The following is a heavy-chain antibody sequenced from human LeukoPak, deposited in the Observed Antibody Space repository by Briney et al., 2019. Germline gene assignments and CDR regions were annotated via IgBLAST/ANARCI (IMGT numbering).Heavy chain of an antibody. V-gene: IGHV3-23*01. CDR2: ISGSGGST. CDR1: GFIFSRYW. D-gene: IGHD3-3*01. Sequence: QPGGSLRLSCVASGFIFSRYWMSWVRQAPGKGLEWVSAISGSGGSTYYADSVKGRFTISRDNSKNTLYLQMNSLRAEDTAVYYCAKLKVVIMQGNDYWGQGTLVTVSS. J-gene: IGHJ4*02. CDR3: AKLKVVIMQGNDY.